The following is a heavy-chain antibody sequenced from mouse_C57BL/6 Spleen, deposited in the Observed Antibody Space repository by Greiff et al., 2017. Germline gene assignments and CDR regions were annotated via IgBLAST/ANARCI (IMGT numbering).Heavy chain of an antibody. D-gene: IGHD2-4*01. Sequence: EVKLMESGGDLVKPGGSLKLSCAASGFTFSSYGMSWVRQTPDKRLEWVATISSGGSYTYYPDSVKGRFTISRDNAKNTLYLQMSSLKSEDTAMYYCARYDYSYYFDYWGQGTTLTVSS. V-gene: IGHV5-6*01. CDR1: GFTFSSYG. J-gene: IGHJ2*01. CDR2: ISSGGSYT. CDR3: ARYDYSYYFDY.